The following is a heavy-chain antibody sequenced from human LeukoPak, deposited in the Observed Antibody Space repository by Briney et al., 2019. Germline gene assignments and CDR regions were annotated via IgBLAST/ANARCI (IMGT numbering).Heavy chain of an antibody. CDR2: INSNSGGT. CDR3: ARVDLWELLY. CDR1: GYTFTGYY. Sequence: GASVMVSCKASGYTFTGYYMHWVRQAPGQGLEWMGWINSNSGGTNYAQKFQGRVTMTRDTSISTAYMELSRLRSDDTAVYYCARVDLWELLYWGQGTLVTVSS. D-gene: IGHD1-26*01. J-gene: IGHJ4*02. V-gene: IGHV1-2*02.